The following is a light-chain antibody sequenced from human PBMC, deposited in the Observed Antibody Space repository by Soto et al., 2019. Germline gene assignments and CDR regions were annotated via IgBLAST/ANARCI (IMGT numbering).Light chain of an antibody. Sequence: EIVLTQSPGTLSLSPGERATLSCRASQSVTSDYLAWYQPKPGQAPRLLIYGASRRATGIPDRFSGSGSGTDFTLTISRLEPEDFAVYYCQQYGSSPRTFGQGTKVEIK. CDR2: GAS. J-gene: IGKJ1*01. CDR3: QQYGSSPRT. CDR1: QSVTSDY. V-gene: IGKV3-20*01.